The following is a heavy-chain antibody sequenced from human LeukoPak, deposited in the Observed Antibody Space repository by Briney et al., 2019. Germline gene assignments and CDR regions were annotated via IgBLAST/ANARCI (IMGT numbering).Heavy chain of an antibody. CDR1: GFSFSNAW. D-gene: IGHD1-26*01. J-gene: IGHJ4*02. Sequence: PGGSLRLSCAASGFSFSNAWMSWVRQAPGKGLEWVDRIKSKIDGGTTDYGAPVKGRFTISRDDSKNTVYLHMNSLKTEDAAVYYCTTEWELLCPDYWGQGTLVTVSS. V-gene: IGHV3-15*01. CDR2: IKSKIDGGTT. CDR3: TTEWELLCPDY.